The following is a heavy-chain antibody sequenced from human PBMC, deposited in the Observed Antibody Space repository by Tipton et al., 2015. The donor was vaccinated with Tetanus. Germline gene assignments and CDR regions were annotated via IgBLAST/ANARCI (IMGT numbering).Heavy chain of an antibody. Sequence: QLVQSGGGVVQPGRSLRLSCAASGFTFSSYAMSWVRQAPGKGLEWVSAISGSGGSTYYADSVKGRFTISRDNSKNTLYLQMNSLRAEDTAVYYCAKEQYYDFWSGYYVLDYWGQGTLVTVSS. CDR2: ISGSGGST. CDR3: AKEQYYDFWSGYYVLDY. CDR1: GFTFSSYA. V-gene: IGHV3-23*04. D-gene: IGHD3-3*01. J-gene: IGHJ4*02.